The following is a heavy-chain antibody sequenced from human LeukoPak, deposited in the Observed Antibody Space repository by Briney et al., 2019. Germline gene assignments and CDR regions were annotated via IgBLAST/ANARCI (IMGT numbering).Heavy chain of an antibody. D-gene: IGHD1-7*01. V-gene: IGHV4-61*02. CDR1: GGSISSGSYY. CDR3: ARHNWNYFTL. J-gene: IGHJ4*02. Sequence: SQTLSLTCTVSGGSISSGSYYWSWIRQPAGKGLEWIGRIYTSGSTNYNPSLKSRVTISVDTSKNQFSLKLSSVTAADTAVYYCARHNWNYFTLWGQGTLVSVSS. CDR2: IYTSGST.